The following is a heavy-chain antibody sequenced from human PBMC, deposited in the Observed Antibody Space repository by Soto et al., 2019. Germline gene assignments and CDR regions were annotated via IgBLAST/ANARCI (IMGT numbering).Heavy chain of an antibody. CDR3: AKGGGGYSGYDLAY. V-gene: IGHV1-2*04. Sequence: RASVKVSCKASGYTFIDFFIYWVRQAPGQGLEWMGWINPNSGGTHYAEKFQGWVTLTRDTSISTTYMELSRLRSNDTAVYYCAKGGGGYSGYDLAYWGQGTLVTVSS. CDR2: INPNSGGT. D-gene: IGHD5-12*01. J-gene: IGHJ4*02. CDR1: GYTFIDFF.